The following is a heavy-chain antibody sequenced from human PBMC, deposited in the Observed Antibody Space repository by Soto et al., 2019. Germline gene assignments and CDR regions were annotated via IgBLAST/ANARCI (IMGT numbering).Heavy chain of an antibody. CDR1: GFTFSSYA. J-gene: IGHJ6*02. CDR3: AKDHIFDFWSGYGTYGMDV. CDR2: ISGSGGST. V-gene: IGHV3-23*01. Sequence: GGSLRLSCAASGFTFSSYAMSWVRQAPGKGLEWVSAISGSGGSTYYADSVKGRFTISRDNSKNTLYLQMNSLRAEDTAVYYCAKDHIFDFWSGYGTYGMDVWGQGTTVTVSS. D-gene: IGHD3-3*01.